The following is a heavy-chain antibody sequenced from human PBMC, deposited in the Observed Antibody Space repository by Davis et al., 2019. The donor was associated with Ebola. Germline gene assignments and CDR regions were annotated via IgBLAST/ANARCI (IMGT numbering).Heavy chain of an antibody. D-gene: IGHD4-11*01. J-gene: IGHJ4*02. CDR3: ARRGRPSNYYFDY. V-gene: IGHV3-11*06. Sequence: GESLKISCAASGFTFSDYYMSWIRQAPGKGLEWVSYISSSSSYTNYADSVKGRFTISRDNAKNSLYLQMNSLRAEDTAVYYCARRGRPSNYYFDYWGQGTLVTVSS. CDR2: ISSSSSYT. CDR1: GFTFSDYY.